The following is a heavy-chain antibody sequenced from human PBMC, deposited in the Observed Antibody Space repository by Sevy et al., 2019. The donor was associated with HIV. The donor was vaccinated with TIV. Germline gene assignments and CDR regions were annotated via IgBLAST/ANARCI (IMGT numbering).Heavy chain of an antibody. CDR1: GFTFRDYP. V-gene: IGHV3-48*02. D-gene: IGHD1-26*01. J-gene: IGHJ4*02. CDR3: AREHTGSFPDF. CDR2: ISRASDSI. Sequence: GESLKNSCAASGFTFRDYPMNWIRQAPGKGLEWLSYISRASDSIYYADSVMGRFTVSRDNAKNSLYLQMDRLSDEDTAIYYCAREHTGSFPDFWGQGTLVSVSS.